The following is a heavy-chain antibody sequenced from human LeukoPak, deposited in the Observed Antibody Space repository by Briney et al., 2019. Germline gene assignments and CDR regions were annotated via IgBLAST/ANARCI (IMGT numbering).Heavy chain of an antibody. D-gene: IGHD6-13*01. V-gene: IGHV3-30-3*01. Sequence: PGRSLRLSCAASGFTFSSYAMHWVRQAPGKGLEWVAVISYDGSNKYYADSVKGRFTISRDNSKNTLYLQMNSLRAEDTAVYYCAKGSSNWRDYYYFDYWGQGTLVTVSS. CDR3: AKGSSNWRDYYYFDY. J-gene: IGHJ4*02. CDR1: GFTFSSYA. CDR2: ISYDGSNK.